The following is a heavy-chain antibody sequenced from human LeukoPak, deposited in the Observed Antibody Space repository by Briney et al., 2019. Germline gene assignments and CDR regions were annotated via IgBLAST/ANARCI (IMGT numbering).Heavy chain of an antibody. CDR2: ISGRDGYT. J-gene: IGHJ4*02. V-gene: IGHV3-23*01. CDR1: GFTFSTYA. D-gene: IGHD6-13*01. Sequence: GGSLRLSCAASGFTFSTYAMSWVRQAPGKGLEWVSIISGRDGYTYYADSVKGRFTISRDNSKNTLYLQMNSLRAEDTAVYYCAKVKAIAAAVADYWGQGTLVTVSS. CDR3: AKVKAIAAAVADY.